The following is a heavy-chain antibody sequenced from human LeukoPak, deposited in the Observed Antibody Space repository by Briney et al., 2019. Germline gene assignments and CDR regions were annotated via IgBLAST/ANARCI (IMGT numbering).Heavy chain of an antibody. CDR3: ARGNDILTGYYRLYFDY. V-gene: IGHV1-2*02. Sequence: GASVKVSCKASGYTFTGYYMHWVRQAPGQGLEWMGWINPNSGGTNYAQKFKGRVTMTRDTSISTAYMELSRLRSDDTAVYYCARGNDILTGYYRLYFDYWGQGTLVTVSS. J-gene: IGHJ4*02. CDR1: GYTFTGYY. CDR2: INPNSGGT. D-gene: IGHD3-9*01.